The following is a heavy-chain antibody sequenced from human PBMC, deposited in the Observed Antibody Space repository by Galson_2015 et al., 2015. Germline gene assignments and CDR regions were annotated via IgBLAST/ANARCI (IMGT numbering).Heavy chain of an antibody. CDR3: ATPIAAAAHDAFDI. D-gene: IGHD6-13*01. CDR1: GYTLTELS. V-gene: IGHV1-24*01. CDR2: FDPEDGET. J-gene: IGHJ3*02. Sequence: QSGAEVKKPGESLRISCKVSGYTLTELSMHWVRQAPGKGLEWMGGFDPEDGETIYAQKFQGRVTMTEDTSTDTAYMELSSLRSEDTAVYYCATPIAAAAHDAFDIWGQGTMVTVSS.